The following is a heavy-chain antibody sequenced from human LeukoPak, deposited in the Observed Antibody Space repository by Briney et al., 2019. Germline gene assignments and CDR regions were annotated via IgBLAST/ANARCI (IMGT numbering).Heavy chain of an antibody. V-gene: IGHV4-39*01. J-gene: IGHJ4*02. CDR2: IYYSGST. D-gene: IGHD5-24*01. CDR3: ATQMATIGY. Sequence: ASETLSLTCTVSGGSISSSSYYWGWIRQPPGKGLEWIGSIYYSGSTYCNPSLKSRVTISVDTSKNQFTLKLSSVTAADTAVYYCATQMATIGYWGQGTLVTVSS. CDR1: GGSISSSSYY.